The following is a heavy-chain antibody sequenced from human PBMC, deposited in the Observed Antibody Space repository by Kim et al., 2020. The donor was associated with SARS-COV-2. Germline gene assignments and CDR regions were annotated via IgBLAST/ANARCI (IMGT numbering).Heavy chain of an antibody. Sequence: GGSLRLSCAASGFTFDDYAMHWVRQAPGKGLEWVALITGDGGTTSYADSVKGRFTISRDNSKTSLYLQMNSLRTEYTAFYYCAKDLEPRHDYNSDHFDYWGEGTRVTAS. V-gene: IGHV3-43*02. CDR2: ITGDGGTT. CDR1: GFTFDDYA. CDR3: AKDLEPRHDYNSDHFDY. J-gene: IGHJ4*02. D-gene: IGHD4-4*01.